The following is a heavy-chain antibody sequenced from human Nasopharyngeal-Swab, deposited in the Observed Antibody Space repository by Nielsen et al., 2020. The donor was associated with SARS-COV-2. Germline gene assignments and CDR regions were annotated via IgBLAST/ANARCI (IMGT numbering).Heavy chain of an antibody. CDR1: GYTFSNYA. CDR2: VDYDGVRT. Sequence: GGSLRLSCTGSGYTFSNYAISWVRQAPGQGLEWVSTVDYDGVRTHYADSVEGRFIISRDNSKNTVYLQIKSLGVEDAAVYYCATWMTAYFDYWGQGTLVT. CDR3: ATWMTAYFDY. D-gene: IGHD5-18*01. V-gene: IGHV3-23*01. J-gene: IGHJ4*02.